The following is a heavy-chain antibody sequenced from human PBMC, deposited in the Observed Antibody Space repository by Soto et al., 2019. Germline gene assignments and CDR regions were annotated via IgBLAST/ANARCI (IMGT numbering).Heavy chain of an antibody. V-gene: IGHV3-30*04. Sequence: QVQLVESGGGVVQPGRSLRLSCAASGFSISTYALHWVRQAPGKGPEWVAIISYNGNNKHYADSVKGRFTISRANSKNTVDLQMNSLRVEDPAMYYCARRSFPYSGSPLEPWSDALDIWGQGTMVTVSS. CDR1: GFSISTYA. CDR2: ISYNGNNK. J-gene: IGHJ3*02. D-gene: IGHD1-26*01. CDR3: ARRSFPYSGSPLEPWSDALDI.